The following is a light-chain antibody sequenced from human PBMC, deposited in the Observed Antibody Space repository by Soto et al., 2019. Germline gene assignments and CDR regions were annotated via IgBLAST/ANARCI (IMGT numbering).Light chain of an antibody. CDR2: GAS. Sequence: EIVLTQSPGTLSLSPGEIATLSFRASQSVSSSYLAWYLQKPGQAPRLLIYGASSRATGIPDRFSGSGSRTDFTLTISRLEPEDFAVYYCQQYGSSPRTFGQGPKVEIK. V-gene: IGKV3-20*01. J-gene: IGKJ1*01. CDR1: QSVSSSY. CDR3: QQYGSSPRT.